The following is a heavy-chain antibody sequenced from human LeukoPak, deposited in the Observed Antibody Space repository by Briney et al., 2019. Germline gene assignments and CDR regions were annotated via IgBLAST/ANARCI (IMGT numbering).Heavy chain of an antibody. CDR2: INPSGGST. V-gene: IGHV1-46*01. J-gene: IGHJ3*02. Sequence: ASVKVSCKASGYTFTSYYMHWVRQAPGQGLEWMGIINPSGGSTSYAQKFQGRVTMTRDMSTSTVYMELSSLRSEDTAVYYCASSSYFDLDAFDIWGQRTMVTVSS. CDR3: ASSSYFDLDAFDI. CDR1: GYTFTSYY. D-gene: IGHD2-2*01.